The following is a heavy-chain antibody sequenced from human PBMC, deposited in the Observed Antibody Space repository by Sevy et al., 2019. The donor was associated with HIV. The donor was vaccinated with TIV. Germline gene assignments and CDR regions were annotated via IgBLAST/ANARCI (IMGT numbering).Heavy chain of an antibody. D-gene: IGHD6-19*01. J-gene: IGHJ4*02. CDR2: ISSSSSYI. CDR3: VKDSILVAGHFDY. Sequence: GGSLRLSCAASGFTFSSYSMNWVRQAPGKGLEWASSISSSSSYIYYADSVKGRFTISRDNAKNSLYLQMNSLRAEDTAVYYCVKDSILVAGHFDYWGQGTLVTVSS. CDR1: GFTFSSYS. V-gene: IGHV3-21*04.